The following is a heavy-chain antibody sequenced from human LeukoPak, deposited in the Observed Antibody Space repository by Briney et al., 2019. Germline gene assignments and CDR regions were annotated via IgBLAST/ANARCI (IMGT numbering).Heavy chain of an antibody. J-gene: IGHJ6*03. D-gene: IGHD3-3*01. CDR1: GGSISSGSYF. V-gene: IGHV4-61*02. Sequence: PSQTLSLTCTVSGGSISSGSYFWSWIRQPAGKGLEWIGRIYTSGSTNYSPSLKSRVTISVDTSKNQFSLKLSSVTAADTAVYYCARERDYDFWSGYRFYMDVWGKGTTVTVSS. CDR3: ARERDYDFWSGYRFYMDV. CDR2: IYTSGST.